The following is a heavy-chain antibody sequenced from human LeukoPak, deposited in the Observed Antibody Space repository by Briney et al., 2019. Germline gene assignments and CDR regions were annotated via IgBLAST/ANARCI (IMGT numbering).Heavy chain of an antibody. CDR3: ARGDLDY. CDR2: IWHDGSAK. D-gene: IGHD3-3*01. J-gene: IGHJ4*02. Sequence: GGSLRLSCAASGFTFSSNGMSWVRQAPGKGLEWVANIWHDGSAKYYVDSVKGRFIISRDNAKNSLFLQMNSLRAEDTAVYYCARGDLDYWGQGTLVTVSS. CDR1: GFTFSSNG. V-gene: IGHV3-7*01.